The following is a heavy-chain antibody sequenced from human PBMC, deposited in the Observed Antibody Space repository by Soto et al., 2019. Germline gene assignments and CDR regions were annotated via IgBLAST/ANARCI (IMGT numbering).Heavy chain of an antibody. CDR2: MNPNSGNT. J-gene: IGHJ6*02. Sequence: QVQLVQSGAEVKKPGASVKVSCTASGYTFTSYDINWVRQATGQGLEWMGWMNPNSGNTGYAQKFQGRVNTSRDPSISTAYLELSSVRCEGTAVYYCAREGVRGMDVWGQGTTVTVSS. V-gene: IGHV1-8*01. D-gene: IGHD3-16*01. CDR1: GYTFTSYD. CDR3: AREGVRGMDV.